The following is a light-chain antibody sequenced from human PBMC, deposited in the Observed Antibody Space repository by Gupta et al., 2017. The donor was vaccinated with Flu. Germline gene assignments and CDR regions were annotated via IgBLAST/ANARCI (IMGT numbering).Light chain of an antibody. CDR3: HQSSSFPIT. Sequence: ADFQSVTPREKVTITCRASQYIGSNLHWYQQKPDQSPKLLIKYASQSSSGVPSRFSGSGSGTDFTLTINSVEAEDAATYYCHQSSSFPITFGQGTRLEIK. V-gene: IGKV6-21*01. CDR2: YAS. J-gene: IGKJ5*01. CDR1: QYIGSN.